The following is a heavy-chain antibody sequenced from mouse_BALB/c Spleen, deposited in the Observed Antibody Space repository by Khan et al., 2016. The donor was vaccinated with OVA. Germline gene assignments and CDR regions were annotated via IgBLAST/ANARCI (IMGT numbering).Heavy chain of an antibody. CDR3: ARNREPDYFDY. V-gene: IGHV2-9*02. CDR2: IWAGGST. J-gene: IGHJ2*01. Sequence: VQLVESGPGLVAPSQSLSITCTVSGFSLTNYGVHWVRQPPGKGLEWLGVIWAGGSTNYNSALMSRLSISKDNTKSQVLLKMNSLQTDDTAMYFCARNREPDYFDYWGQGTTLTVSS. CDR1: GFSLTNYG.